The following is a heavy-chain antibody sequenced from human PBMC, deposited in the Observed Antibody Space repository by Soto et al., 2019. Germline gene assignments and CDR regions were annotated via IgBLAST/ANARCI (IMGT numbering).Heavy chain of an antibody. CDR3: SLLGAVAGIYYYYGMDV. CDR2: ISYDGSNK. Sequence: QVQLVESGGGVVQPGRSLRLSCAASGFTFSSYGMHWVRQAPGKGLEWVAVISYDGSNKYYADSVKGRFTISRDNSKNTLYLQMSSLRAEDTAVYYCSLLGAVAGIYYYYGMDVWGQGTTVTVSS. D-gene: IGHD6-19*01. V-gene: IGHV3-30*03. J-gene: IGHJ6*02. CDR1: GFTFSSYG.